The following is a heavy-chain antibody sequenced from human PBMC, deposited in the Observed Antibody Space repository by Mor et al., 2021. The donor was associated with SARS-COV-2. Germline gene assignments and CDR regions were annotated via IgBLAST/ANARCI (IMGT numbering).Heavy chain of an antibody. CDR2: GSNK. V-gene: IGHV3-30*02. Sequence: GSNKYYADSVKGRFTISRDNSKNTLYLQMNSLRAEDTAVYYCAKSSYYDFWSGYFDYWGQGTLVTVSS. J-gene: IGHJ4*02. D-gene: IGHD3-3*01. CDR3: AKSSYYDFWSGYFDY.